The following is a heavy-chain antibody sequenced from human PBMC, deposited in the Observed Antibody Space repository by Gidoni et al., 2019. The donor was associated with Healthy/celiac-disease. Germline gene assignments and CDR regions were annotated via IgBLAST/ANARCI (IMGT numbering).Heavy chain of an antibody. CDR2: ISGSGGST. J-gene: IGHJ4*02. CDR3: AKEGYYDSSGYYYAFFDY. D-gene: IGHD3-22*01. Sequence: EVQLLESGGGLVQPGGSLRLSCAASGFTFSSYAMSWVRQAPGKGLEWVSSISGSGGSTYYADSVKGRFTISRDKSKNTLYLQMNSLRAEDTDVYYCAKEGYYDSSGYYYAFFDYWGQGTLVTVSS. V-gene: IGHV3-23*01. CDR1: GFTFSSYA.